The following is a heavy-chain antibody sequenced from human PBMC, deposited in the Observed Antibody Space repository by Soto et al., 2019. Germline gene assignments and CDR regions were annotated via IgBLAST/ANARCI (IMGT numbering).Heavy chain of an antibody. D-gene: IGHD3-10*01. Sequence: PVGSLRLSCAASGFTFSSYSMSWVRQAPGKGLEWVSGFRTGGDDGTTYYADSVKGRFTISRDNSKNTLFLQMNSLRAEDTAIYYCAKKVNSGPGSQYFDYWGQGTLVTVSS. CDR2: FRTGGDDGTT. CDR3: AKKVNSGPGSQYFDY. CDR1: GFTFSSYS. V-gene: IGHV3-23*01. J-gene: IGHJ4*02.